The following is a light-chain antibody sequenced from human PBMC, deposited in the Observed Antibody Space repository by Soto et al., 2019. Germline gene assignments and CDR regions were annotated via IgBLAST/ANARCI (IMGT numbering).Light chain of an antibody. V-gene: IGLV2-14*01. CDR2: EVT. J-gene: IGLJ2*01. CDR3: ISHSTTIAYVV. CDR1: STDIGDYNY. Sequence: QSLLTQPASVSGSPGQSITISCTGTSTDIGDYNYVSWYQHHPGKAPKLMIYEVTNRPSGVSNRFSGSKSGNTASLTISGLQAEDEADYYCISHSTTIAYVVLGGGTKVTVL.